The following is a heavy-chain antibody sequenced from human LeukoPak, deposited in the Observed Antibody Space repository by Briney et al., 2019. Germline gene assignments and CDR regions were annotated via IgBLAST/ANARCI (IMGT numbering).Heavy chain of an antibody. CDR3: ARNLWFGESFDY. J-gene: IGHJ4*02. V-gene: IGHV4-61*01. CDR1: GGSVSSGSYY. D-gene: IGHD3-10*01. CDR2: IYYSGST. Sequence: PSETLSLTCTVSGGSVSSGSYYWSWIWQPPGKGLEWIGYIYYSGSTNYNPSLKSRVTISVDTSKNQFSLKPSSVTAADTAVYYCARNLWFGESFDYWGQGTLVTVSS.